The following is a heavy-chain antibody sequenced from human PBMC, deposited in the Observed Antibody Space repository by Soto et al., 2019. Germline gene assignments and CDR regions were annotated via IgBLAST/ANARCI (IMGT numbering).Heavy chain of an antibody. CDR3: ARGSPSYYDILTGSIGGAFDI. V-gene: IGHV1-69*02. D-gene: IGHD3-9*01. J-gene: IGHJ3*02. CDR1: GGTFSSYT. CDR2: IIPILGIA. Sequence: SVKVSCKASGGTFSSYTISWVRQAPGQGLEWMGRIIPILGIANYAQKFQGRVTITADKSTSTAYMELSSLRSEDTAVYYCARGSPSYYDILTGSIGGAFDIWGQGTMVTVSS.